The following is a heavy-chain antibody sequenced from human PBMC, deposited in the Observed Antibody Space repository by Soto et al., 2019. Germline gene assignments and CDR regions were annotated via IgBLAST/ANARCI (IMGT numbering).Heavy chain of an antibody. CDR3: ARDPTRIAVGGGGY. CDR2: ISAYNGNT. V-gene: IGHV1-18*01. Sequence: QVQLVQSGAEVKKPGASVKVSCKASGYTFTSYGISWVRQAPGQGLEWMGWISAYNGNTNYAQKLQGRVHITTDTSTRTAYMELRRLRSDDTAVYYCARDPTRIAVGGGGYWGQGTLVTVSS. D-gene: IGHD6-19*01. CDR1: GYTFTSYG. J-gene: IGHJ4*02.